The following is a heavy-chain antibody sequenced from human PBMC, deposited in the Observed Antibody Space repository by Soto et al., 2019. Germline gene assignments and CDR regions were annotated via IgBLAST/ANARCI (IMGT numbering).Heavy chain of an antibody. J-gene: IGHJ4*02. CDR3: ASGAVTKGFDY. D-gene: IGHD4-17*01. CDR1: DFTFSGYN. Sequence: EVQLVESGGGLVKPGGSLSFSGAASDFTFSGYNMSWVRQPHGKGLEWVSSISSSSSWISNADSVKDRFTISRDNVKNSLYLQMNSLRAEDTAVYYCASGAVTKGFDYWGQGTLVTVSS. CDR2: ISSSSSWI. V-gene: IGHV3-21*01.